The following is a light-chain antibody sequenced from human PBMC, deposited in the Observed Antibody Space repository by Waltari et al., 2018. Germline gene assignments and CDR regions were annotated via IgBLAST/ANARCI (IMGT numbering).Light chain of an antibody. Sequence: FMLTQPHSVSESPGETVTISCTRSSGTIASNYVQWYQQRPARAPTTVRFEDNVRPSGVPDRLSGSIDSSSNSASLTISGLKTEDEADYYCLSFDGGNLWVFGGGTKLTV. CDR1: SGTIASNY. CDR2: EDN. CDR3: LSFDGGNLWV. V-gene: IGLV6-57*03. J-gene: IGLJ3*02.